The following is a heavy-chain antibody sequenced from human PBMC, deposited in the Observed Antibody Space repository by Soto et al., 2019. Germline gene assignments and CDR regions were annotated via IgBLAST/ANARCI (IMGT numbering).Heavy chain of an antibody. CDR3: AKDLNGDYVGAFDI. J-gene: IGHJ3*02. D-gene: IGHD4-17*01. V-gene: IGHV3-23*01. CDR1: GFTFRNYA. Sequence: EVQLLESGGNLIQPGGSLRLSCAASGFTFRNYAMSWVRQAPGAGPEWVSGISGSGGRTDYADSVKGRFTISRDNSNNALFLQMNSLRAEDTALYYCAKDLNGDYVGAFDIWGRGTMVTVSS. CDR2: ISGSGGRT.